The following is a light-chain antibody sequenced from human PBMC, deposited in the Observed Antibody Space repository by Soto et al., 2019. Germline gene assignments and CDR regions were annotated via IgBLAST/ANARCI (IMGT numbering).Light chain of an antibody. CDR1: SSDVGGYNY. V-gene: IGLV2-14*01. CDR2: EVT. Sequence: QSVLTQPASVSGSPGQSITISCTGTSSDVGGYNYVSWYQHHPGKAPKLIIYEVTNRPSGVSNRFSGSKSGNTASLTISGLQAEDEADYDCTSYTSGTTPYVIFGGGTELTVL. J-gene: IGLJ2*01. CDR3: TSYTSGTTPYVI.